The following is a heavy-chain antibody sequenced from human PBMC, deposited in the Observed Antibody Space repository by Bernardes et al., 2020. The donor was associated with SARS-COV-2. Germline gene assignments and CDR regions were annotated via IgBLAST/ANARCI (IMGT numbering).Heavy chain of an antibody. J-gene: IGHJ6*02. CDR3: AKDVPYDFWSGYYGDYYGMDV. CDR1: GFTFSSYA. D-gene: IGHD3-3*01. CDR2: ISGSGGST. Sequence: GGSLRLSCAASGFTFSSYAMSWVRQAPGKGLEWVSAISGSGGSTYYADSVKGRFTISRDNSKNTLYLQMNSLRAEDTAVYYCAKDVPYDFWSGYYGDYYGMDVWGQGTTVTVSS. V-gene: IGHV3-23*01.